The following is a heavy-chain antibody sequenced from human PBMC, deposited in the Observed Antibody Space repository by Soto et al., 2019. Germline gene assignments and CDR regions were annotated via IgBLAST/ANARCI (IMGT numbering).Heavy chain of an antibody. CDR1: GFTFSSYG. Sequence: EVQLLESGGGLEQPGNFLRLSCAASGFTFSSYGMSWVRQAPGKGLEWVSAMSGSGDRSYYTESVKGRFLISRDNSKSTLYLHMSNLRAEDTAVYYCAKALYSDYELTTFDYWGQGSLVTVSS. CDR2: MSGSGDRS. D-gene: IGHD4-17*01. CDR3: AKALYSDYELTTFDY. J-gene: IGHJ4*02. V-gene: IGHV3-23*01.